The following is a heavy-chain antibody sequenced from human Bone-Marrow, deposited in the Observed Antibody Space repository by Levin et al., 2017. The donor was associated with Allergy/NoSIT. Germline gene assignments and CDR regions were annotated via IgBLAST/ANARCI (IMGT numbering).Heavy chain of an antibody. J-gene: IGHJ5*02. CDR2: INHSGNT. V-gene: IGHV4-34*01. D-gene: IGHD3-3*01. Sequence: SETLSLTCAVYGGSFSDFYWSWIRQPPGKGLEWIGEINHSGNTNYNPSLKSRVSISVDTSKNQFSLNLTSVTAADTAIYYCARGAILRLTPCWFDPWGQGALVTVPS. CDR1: GGSFSDFY. CDR3: ARGAILRLTPCWFDP.